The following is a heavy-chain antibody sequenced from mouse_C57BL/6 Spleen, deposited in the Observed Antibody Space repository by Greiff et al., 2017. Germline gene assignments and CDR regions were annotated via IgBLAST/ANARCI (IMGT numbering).Heavy chain of an antibody. D-gene: IGHD1-1*01. Sequence: EVQLVESGPELVKPGASVKISCKASGYSFTGYYMHWVKQSSEKSLEWIGEINPSTGGTSYNQKFKGKATVTVDKSSSTAYMQLKSLTSEDSAVYYCARGNYGSSSYAMDYWGQGTSVTVSS. CDR3: ARGNYGSSSYAMDY. CDR1: GYSFTGYY. V-gene: IGHV1-43*01. J-gene: IGHJ4*01. CDR2: INPSTGGT.